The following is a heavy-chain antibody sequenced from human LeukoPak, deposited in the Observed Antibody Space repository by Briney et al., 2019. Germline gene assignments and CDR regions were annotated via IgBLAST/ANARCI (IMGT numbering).Heavy chain of an antibody. CDR3: TRSVDSTSRFDF. D-gene: IGHD2-2*01. V-gene: IGHV4-4*07. J-gene: IGHJ4*02. CDR1: GGSISSYY. CDR2: IYGSGST. Sequence: SETLSLTCTVSGGSISSYYWSWIRQPAGKGPEWIGHIYGSGSTHYKSSLKSRVTMSLDTSNNEFSLRLTSVTAADTAVYYCTRSVDSTSRFDFWGQGTLVTVSS.